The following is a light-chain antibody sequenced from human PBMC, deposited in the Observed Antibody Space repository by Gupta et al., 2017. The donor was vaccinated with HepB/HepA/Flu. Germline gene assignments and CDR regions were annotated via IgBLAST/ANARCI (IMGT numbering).Light chain of an antibody. V-gene: IGLV2-11*01. J-gene: IGLJ1*01. CDR2: DVS. CDR1: SSDVGGYNY. Sequence: QSALTQPRSVSGSPGQSVTISCTGTSSDVGGYNYVSWYQQRPGKAPKLMIYDVSERPSGVPDRFSGSKSGNAASLTISGLQADDEADYYCCSYAGSYSYVFGTGTKVSVL. CDR3: CSYAGSYSYV.